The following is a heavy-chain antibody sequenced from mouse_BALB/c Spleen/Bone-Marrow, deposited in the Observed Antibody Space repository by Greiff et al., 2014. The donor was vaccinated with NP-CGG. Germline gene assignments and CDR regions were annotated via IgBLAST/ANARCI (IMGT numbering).Heavy chain of an antibody. V-gene: IGHV2-9*02. CDR1: GFSLASYG. CDR2: MWAGGST. Sequence: VQLQQSGPGPVAPSQSLSITCTISGFSLASYGVHWVRQPPGKGLEWLGVMWAGGSTNYNSALMSKLSISKDNSESQVFLKMNSLQTHDTAMYYCARGSYFYSMDYWGQGTSVTVSS. CDR3: ARGSYFYSMDY. J-gene: IGHJ4*01.